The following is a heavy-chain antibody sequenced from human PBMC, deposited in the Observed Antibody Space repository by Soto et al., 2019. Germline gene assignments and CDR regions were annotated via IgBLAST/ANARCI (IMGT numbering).Heavy chain of an antibody. D-gene: IGHD2-21*02. CDR1: GFSLSTSGVG. J-gene: IGHJ4*02. CDR3: ARAAHIVVVTAIDTLDY. V-gene: IGHV2-5*01. CDR2: IYWNDDK. Sequence: QITLKESGPPLVNPTQTLTLTCTFSGFSLSTSGVGVGWIRQPPGKALEWLALIYWNDDKRYSPSLKSRLTITKDTSKNQVVLTMTNMDPVDTATYYCARAAHIVVVTAIDTLDYWGQGTLVTVSS.